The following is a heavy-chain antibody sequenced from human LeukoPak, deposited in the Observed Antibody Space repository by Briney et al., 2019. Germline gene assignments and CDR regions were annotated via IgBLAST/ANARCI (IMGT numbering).Heavy chain of an antibody. Sequence: GGSLRLSCAASGFTFSTYAMSWVRQTPEKGLEWVSAISGSGGSTYYADSVKGRFTISRDNSKNTLYLQMNSLRADDTAVYYCAKAPGALGYSWYFDLWGRGTLITVSS. V-gene: IGHV3-23*01. CDR1: GFTFSTYA. D-gene: IGHD5-24*01. J-gene: IGHJ2*01. CDR2: ISGSGGST. CDR3: AKAPGALGYSWYFDL.